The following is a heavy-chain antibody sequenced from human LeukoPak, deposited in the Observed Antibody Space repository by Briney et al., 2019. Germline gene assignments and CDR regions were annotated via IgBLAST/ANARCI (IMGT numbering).Heavy chain of an antibody. CDR3: TPSAAAEDYYYYGMDV. CDR1: GFTFGDYA. Sequence: GGSLRLSCTASGFTFGDYAMSWFRQAPGKGLEWVGFIRSKAYGGTTEYAASVKGRFTISRDDSKSIAYLQMNSLKTEDTAVSYCTPSAAAEDYYYYGMDVWGQGTTVTVSS. CDR2: IRSKAYGGTT. D-gene: IGHD6-13*01. V-gene: IGHV3-49*03. J-gene: IGHJ6*02.